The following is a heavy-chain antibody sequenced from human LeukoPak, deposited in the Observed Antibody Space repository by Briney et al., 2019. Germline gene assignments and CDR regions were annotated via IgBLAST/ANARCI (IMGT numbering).Heavy chain of an antibody. CDR2: ISSSSSYI. J-gene: IGHJ4*02. D-gene: IGHD6-13*01. CDR3: ARRIAAAAAPYYFDY. Sequence: GGSLRLSCVASGFTFSSYSMNWVRQAPGKGLEWVSSISSSSSYIYYADSVKGRFTISRDNAKNSLYLQMNSLRAEDTAVYYCARRIAAAAAPYYFDYWGQGTLVTVSS. CDR1: GFTFSSYS. V-gene: IGHV3-21*01.